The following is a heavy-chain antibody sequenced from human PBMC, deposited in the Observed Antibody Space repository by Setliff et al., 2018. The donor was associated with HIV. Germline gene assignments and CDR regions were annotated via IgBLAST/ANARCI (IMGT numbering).Heavy chain of an antibody. CDR3: AGTELRYYDSSGYPRPYFDY. Sequence: SETLSLTCTVSGGSISDTYYTWIRQTPGKGLEWIGLMHVSRETNYNPSLESRVTISLDTSKNQLSLKLSSVTAADTAVYYCAGTELRYYDSSGYPRPYFDYWGQGTLVTVS. V-gene: IGHV4-4*09. D-gene: IGHD3-22*01. CDR1: GGSISDTY. CDR2: MHVSRET. J-gene: IGHJ4*02.